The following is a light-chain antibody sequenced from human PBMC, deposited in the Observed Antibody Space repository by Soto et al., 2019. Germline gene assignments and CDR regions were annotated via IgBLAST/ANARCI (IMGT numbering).Light chain of an antibody. J-gene: IGKJ4*01. CDR3: QQFGSSPLT. CDR2: DAS. Sequence: EIVLTQSPGTLSLSPGERATLSCRASQSVSSSYLAWYQQKPGQAPRLLIYDASNRATGIPDRFSGSGSGTDFTLTISRLEPEDFAVYYCQQFGSSPLTFGGGTTVEIK. V-gene: IGKV3-20*01. CDR1: QSVSSSY.